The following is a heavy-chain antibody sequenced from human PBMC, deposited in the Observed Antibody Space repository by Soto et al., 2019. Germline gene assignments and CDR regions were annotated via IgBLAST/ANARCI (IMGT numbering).Heavy chain of an antibody. CDR2: IGTSTSTV. D-gene: IGHD2-15*01. CDR3: ARDSAYSFDY. CDR1: GFKFSDYS. V-gene: IGHV3-48*01. Sequence: EVQLVESGGGLVQPGGSLRLSCTASGFKFSDYSMNWVRQAPGKGLEWASYIGTSTSTVYYADSVEGRFSISGDNAKNSLYLQMNSLRAEDTAVYYCARDSAYSFDYWGQGILVTVSP. J-gene: IGHJ4*02.